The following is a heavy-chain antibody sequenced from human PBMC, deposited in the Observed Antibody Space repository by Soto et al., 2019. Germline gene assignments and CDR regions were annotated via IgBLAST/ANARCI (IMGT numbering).Heavy chain of an antibody. CDR3: AIPLRAPWTDYYYYYMDV. J-gene: IGHJ6*03. CDR2: MNPNSGNT. D-gene: IGHD5-12*01. V-gene: IGHV1-8*01. Sequence: ASVKVSCKASGYTFTSYDINWVRQATGQGLEWMGWMNPNSGNTGYAQKFQGRVTMTRNTSISTAYMELSSLRSEDTALYYCAIPLRAPWTDYYYYYMDVWGKGTTVTVSS. CDR1: GYTFTSYD.